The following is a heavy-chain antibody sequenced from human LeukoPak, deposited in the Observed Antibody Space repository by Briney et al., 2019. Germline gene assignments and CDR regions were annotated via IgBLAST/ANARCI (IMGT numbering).Heavy chain of an antibody. CDR2: INHSGST. V-gene: IGHV4-34*01. Sequence: PSGTLSLTCAVYGGSFSGYYWSWIRQPPGKGLEWIGEINHSGSTNYNPSLKSRVTISVDTSKNQFSLKLSSVTAADTAVYYCARGFRQLWLLRPSNAFDIWGQGTMVTVSS. J-gene: IGHJ3*02. CDR1: GGSFSGYY. D-gene: IGHD5-18*01. CDR3: ARGFRQLWLLRPSNAFDI.